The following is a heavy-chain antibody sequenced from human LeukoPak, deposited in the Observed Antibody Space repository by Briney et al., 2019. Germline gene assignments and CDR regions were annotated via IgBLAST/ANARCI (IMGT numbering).Heavy chain of an antibody. D-gene: IGHD2-15*01. J-gene: IGHJ4*02. CDR3: ARDRRPSVHGGLDN. CDR2: IGDSGSPI. V-gene: IGHV3-11*04. CDR1: GFTFSDHY. Sequence: GGSLRLSCAASGFTFSDHYMSWIRQAPGKGLEWISYIGDSGSPIYYADSVKGRFTISRDNAKNSLYLQMNSLRAEDTAVYYCARDRRPSVHGGLDNWGQGTLVTVSS.